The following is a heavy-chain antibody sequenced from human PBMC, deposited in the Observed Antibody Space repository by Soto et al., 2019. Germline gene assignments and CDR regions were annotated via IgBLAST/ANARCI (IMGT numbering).Heavy chain of an antibody. CDR1: GFTFSNLA. Sequence: EVQQLESGGGLVQPGGSLRLSCTASGFTFSNLAITWVRQAPGKGLEWVSTIDAGGGSTHYADSVKGRFTISRDNSKNTLYLQMNSLRAEDTAVYYCAILNAASGSYWGQGSLITVSS. CDR2: IDAGGGST. J-gene: IGHJ4*02. CDR3: AILNAASGSY. D-gene: IGHD6-25*01. V-gene: IGHV3-23*01.